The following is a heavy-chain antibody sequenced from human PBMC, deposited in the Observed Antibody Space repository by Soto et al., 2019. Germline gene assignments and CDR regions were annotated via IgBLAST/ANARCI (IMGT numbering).Heavy chain of an antibody. J-gene: IGHJ4*02. D-gene: IGHD2-15*01. V-gene: IGHV3-23*01. Sequence: GGSLRLSCAASGFTFSSYAMSWVRQAPGKGLEWVSVISGSGGTTYYADSVKGRFTISRDTSKNTLDLQMNSLRAEDTAVYYCTKATGGCCYLAIDNWGRGTLVTVSS. CDR1: GFTFSSYA. CDR3: TKATGGCCYLAIDN. CDR2: ISGSGGTT.